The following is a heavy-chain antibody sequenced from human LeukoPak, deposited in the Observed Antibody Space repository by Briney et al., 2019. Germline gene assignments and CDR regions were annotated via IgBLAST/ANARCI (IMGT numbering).Heavy chain of an antibody. J-gene: IGHJ4*02. CDR3: AREWRYSSGWSVDY. CDR2: ISSSSSTI. CDR1: GFTFSSYS. D-gene: IGHD6-19*01. V-gene: IGHV3-48*04. Sequence: GGSLRLSCAASGFTFSSYSMNWVRQAPGKGLEWVSYISSSSSTIYYADSVKGRFTISRDNAKNSLYLQMNSLRAEDTAVYYCAREWRYSSGWSVDYWGQGTLVTVSS.